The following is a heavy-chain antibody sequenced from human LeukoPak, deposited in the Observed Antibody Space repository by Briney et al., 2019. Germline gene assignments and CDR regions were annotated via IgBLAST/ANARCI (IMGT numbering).Heavy chain of an antibody. CDR1: GGFISSYY. V-gene: IGHV4-59*01. D-gene: IGHD7-27*01. Sequence: SETLSLTCTVSGGFISSYYWSWIRQPPGKGLEWIGDIYYSGSTNYNPSLKSRVTISVDTSRNQFSLKLTSVTAADTAVYYCARERELTGDYYYYFHMDVWGTGTTVTVSS. CDR3: ARERELTGDYYYYFHMDV. CDR2: IYYSGST. J-gene: IGHJ6*03.